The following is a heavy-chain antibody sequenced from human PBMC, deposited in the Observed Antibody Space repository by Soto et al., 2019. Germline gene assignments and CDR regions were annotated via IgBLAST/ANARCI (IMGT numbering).Heavy chain of an antibody. J-gene: IGHJ6*02. V-gene: IGHV3-11*05. Sequence: QVQLVESGGGLVRPGGSLRLSCEASGFTFRGDYMTWFRQAPGKGLEWLSYIDSSTKYTNYADSVKGRFTISRDNAKNSLYLQMNSLRADDTAVYYCAREYYYTMDVWGQGTMVTVSS. CDR2: IDSSTKYT. CDR1: GFTFRGDY. CDR3: AREYYYTMDV.